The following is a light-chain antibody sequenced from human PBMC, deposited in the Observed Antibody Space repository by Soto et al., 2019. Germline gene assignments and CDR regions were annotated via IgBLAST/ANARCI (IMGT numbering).Light chain of an antibody. CDR1: QTIGRY. CDR3: QQYNSYRT. CDR2: AGS. J-gene: IGKJ1*01. V-gene: IGKV1-39*01. Sequence: DIQMTQSPSSLSASGGDRVTITCRASQTIGRYLNWYKQQPGKAPKLLIYAGSNLQSGVPSRFSGTGSGTDFTLTIRSLQPEEFATYYCQQYNSYRTFGQGTKVDIK.